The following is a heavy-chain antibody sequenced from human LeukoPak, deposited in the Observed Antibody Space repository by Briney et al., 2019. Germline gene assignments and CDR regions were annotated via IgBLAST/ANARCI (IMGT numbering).Heavy chain of an antibody. J-gene: IGHJ6*03. V-gene: IGHV4-38-2*02. CDR2: IYHSGST. Sequence: SETLSLTCTVSGYSISSGYYWGWIRQPPGKGLDWIGSIYHSGSTYYNPSLKSRVTISVDTSKNQFSLKLSSVTAADTAVYFCARGRVSSSTWYSTYYYYFYMDVWGKGTTVTVSS. CDR3: ARGRVSSSTWYSTYYYYFYMDV. CDR1: GYSISSGYY. D-gene: IGHD6-13*01.